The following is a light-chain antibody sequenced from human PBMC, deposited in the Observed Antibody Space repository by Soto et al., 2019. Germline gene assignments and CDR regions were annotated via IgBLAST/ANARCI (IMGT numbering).Light chain of an antibody. Sequence: ENVLTQSPGTLSLSPGERATLSCRASQSVSSSYLAWYQQKPGQAPRLLIYRASTRATGIPDRFSGSGSGTDLTLTISRLEPEDFAVYYCQQYDSSPRTFGQGTKVDIK. J-gene: IGKJ1*01. CDR3: QQYDSSPRT. CDR2: RAS. CDR1: QSVSSSY. V-gene: IGKV3-20*01.